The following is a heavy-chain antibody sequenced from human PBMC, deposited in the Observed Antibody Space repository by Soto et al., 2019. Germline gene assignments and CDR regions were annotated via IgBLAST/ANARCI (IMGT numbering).Heavy chain of an antibody. CDR2: ISYDGSNK. CDR1: GFTFSSYA. Sequence: QVQLVESGGGVVQPGRSLRLSCAASGFTFSSYAMHWVRQAPGKGLEWVAVISYDGSNKYYADSVKGRFTISRDNSKNTLYLQMNSLRAEDTAVYYCARDRLDSSGWYLTGDYYYGMDVWGQGTTVTVSS. V-gene: IGHV3-30-3*01. D-gene: IGHD6-19*01. J-gene: IGHJ6*02. CDR3: ARDRLDSSGWYLTGDYYYGMDV.